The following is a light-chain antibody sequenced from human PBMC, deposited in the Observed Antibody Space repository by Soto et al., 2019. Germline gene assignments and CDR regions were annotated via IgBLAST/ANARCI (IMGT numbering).Light chain of an antibody. V-gene: IGLV2-11*01. CDR1: SSDVGAYNS. J-gene: IGLJ1*01. Sequence: QSALAQPASVSGSPGQSITISCTGTSSDVGAYNSVSWYQQHPHRAPQVIIYKGTQRPSGVPDRFSGSKSGNTASLTISGLQAEDEADYSCCSYAGSYTYVFGTGTKLTVL. CDR3: CSYAGSYTYV. CDR2: KGT.